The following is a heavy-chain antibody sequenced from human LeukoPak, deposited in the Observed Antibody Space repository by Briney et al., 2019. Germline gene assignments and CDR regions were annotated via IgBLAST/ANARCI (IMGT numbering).Heavy chain of an antibody. Sequence: SETLSLTCTVSGGSISSYYWSWIRQPPGKGLEWIGYIYYSGSTNYNPSLKSRVTISVDTSKNQFSLKLSSVTAADTAVYYCASDYFDRTGYGFIYWGQGSLVTISS. CDR3: ASDYFDRTGYGFIY. V-gene: IGHV4-59*01. CDR2: IYYSGST. D-gene: IGHD3-22*01. CDR1: GGSISSYY. J-gene: IGHJ4*02.